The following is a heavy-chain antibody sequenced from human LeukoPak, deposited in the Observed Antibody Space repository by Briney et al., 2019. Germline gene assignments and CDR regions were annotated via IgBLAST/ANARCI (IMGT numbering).Heavy chain of an antibody. V-gene: IGHV4-59*01. CDR3: ARDYYDSSGYYSFDY. J-gene: IGHJ4*02. CDR1: GGSISSYY. CDR2: IYYSGST. D-gene: IGHD3-22*01. Sequence: SETLPLTCTVSGGSISSYYWSWIRQPPGKGLEWIGYIYYSGSTNYNPSLKSRVTISVDTSKNQFSLKLSSVTAADTAVYYCARDYYDSSGYYSFDYWGQGTLVTVSS.